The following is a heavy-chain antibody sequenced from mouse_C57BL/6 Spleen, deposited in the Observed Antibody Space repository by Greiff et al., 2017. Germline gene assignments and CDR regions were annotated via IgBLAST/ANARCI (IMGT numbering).Heavy chain of an antibody. CDR3: ARSPPGSSPDYAMDY. D-gene: IGHD1-1*01. CDR1: GYTFTSYW. J-gene: IGHJ4*01. Sequence: QVQLQQPGAELVRPGTSVKLSCKASGYTFTSYWMHWVKQRPGQGLEWIGVIDPSDSYTNYNQKFKGKATLTVDTSSSTAYMQLSSLTSEDSAVYYCARSPPGSSPDYAMDYWGQGTSVTVSS. V-gene: IGHV1-59*01. CDR2: IDPSDSYT.